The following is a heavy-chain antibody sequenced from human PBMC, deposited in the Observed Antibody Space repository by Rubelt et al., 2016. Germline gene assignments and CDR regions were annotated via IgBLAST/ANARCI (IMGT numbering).Heavy chain of an antibody. D-gene: IGHD3-10*01. CDR3: APRSPTYYYGSGSSWFDP. Sequence: QITLKESGPTLVKPTQTLTLTCTFSGFSLSTGGVGVGWIRQPPGKALEWLALIYWADDKRYSPSLTSKLTITKDTSKNQVVLTMANRDTGDAATYYGAPRSPTYYYGSGSSWFDPWGPGTLVTVSS. J-gene: IGHJ5*02. CDR1: GFSLSTGGVG. CDR2: IYWADDK. V-gene: IGHV2-5*02.